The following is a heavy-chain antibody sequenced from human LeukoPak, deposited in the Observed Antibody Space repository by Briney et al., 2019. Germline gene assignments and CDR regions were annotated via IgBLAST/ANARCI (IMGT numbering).Heavy chain of an antibody. D-gene: IGHD3-3*01. CDR1: GVTFSDYA. Sequence: SVKVSCKASGVTFSDYALNWVRQAPGQGLEWMGVFIPILDTANSTQKFQGRLTITADISTNTVYMELSSLRFDDTAVYFCAGIPVFGVVLHQEPVWGKGTTVTVSS. CDR2: FIPILDTA. CDR3: AGIPVFGVVLHQEPV. V-gene: IGHV1-69*10. J-gene: IGHJ6*03.